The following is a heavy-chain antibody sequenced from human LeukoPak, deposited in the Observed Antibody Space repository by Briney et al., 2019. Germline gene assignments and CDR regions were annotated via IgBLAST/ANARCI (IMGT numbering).Heavy chain of an antibody. CDR3: AKGYSSGWYPTYYFDY. CDR1: GFTFSSSA. J-gene: IGHJ4*02. Sequence: GGSLRLSCAASGFTFSSSAMSWVRQAPGKGLEWVSAISGSGGSTYYADSVKGRFTISRDNSKNTLYLQMNSLRAEDTAVYYCAKGYSSGWYPTYYFDYWGQGTLVTVSS. CDR2: ISGSGGST. V-gene: IGHV3-23*01. D-gene: IGHD6-19*01.